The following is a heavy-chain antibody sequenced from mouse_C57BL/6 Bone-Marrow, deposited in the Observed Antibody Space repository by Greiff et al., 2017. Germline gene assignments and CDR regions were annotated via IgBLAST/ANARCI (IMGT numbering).Heavy chain of an antibody. CDR1: GFTFSASY. V-gene: IGHV5-16*01. CDR3: ARDHIATLLARNWYFDD. CDR2: INYDGSSP. J-gene: IGHJ1*03. Sequence: EVHLVESEGGLVQPGSSMKLSCTASGFTFSASYMAWVRQVPEKGLEWVANINYDGSSPYYLDSLKSRFIISRDNAKNILYLQMSSLKSEDTATYYCARDHIATLLARNWYFDDWGTGTTVTVSS. D-gene: IGHD1-1*01.